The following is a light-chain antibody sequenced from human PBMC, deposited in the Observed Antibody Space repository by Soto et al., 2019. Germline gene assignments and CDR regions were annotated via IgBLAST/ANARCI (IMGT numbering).Light chain of an antibody. CDR2: AAS. CDR3: QQVKRSPLT. J-gene: IGKJ4*01. Sequence: IQMTQSPFSLSASVGDRVTITCRASQDIRDEVGWYQQKPGKAPKLLISAASNLQSGVPSSFSGSGSGTEFTLTISSLQPEDFATYYCQQVKRSPLTFGGGTKVEIK. CDR1: QDIRDE. V-gene: IGKV1-17*01.